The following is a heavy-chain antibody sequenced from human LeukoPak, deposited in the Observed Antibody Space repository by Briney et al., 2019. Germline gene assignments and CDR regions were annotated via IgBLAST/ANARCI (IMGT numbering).Heavy chain of an antibody. D-gene: IGHD5-12*01. CDR2: INEGANAK. V-gene: IGHV3-7*01. CDR1: SFTFSRYW. Sequence: TGGSLRHSCAVSSFTFSRYWMSWVRQAPGKGLEWVANINEGANAKYYVDSVKGRFTISRDNAKNSLYLQMNSLRVEDTAVYYCARVGYNDYDLDYWGQGALVTVSS. J-gene: IGHJ4*02. CDR3: ARVGYNDYDLDY.